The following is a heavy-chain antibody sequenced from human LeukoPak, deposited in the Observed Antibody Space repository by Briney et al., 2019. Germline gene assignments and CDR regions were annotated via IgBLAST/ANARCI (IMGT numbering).Heavy chain of an antibody. CDR3: ARGVTTGGAFDI. CDR2: ISYDGSNK. CDR1: GFTFSSYA. V-gene: IGHV3-30-3*01. Sequence: GGSLRLSCAASGFTFSSYAMHWVRQAPGKGLEWVAVISYDGSNKYYADSVKGRFTISRDNSKNTLYLQMNSLRAEDTAVYYCARGVTTGGAFDIWGQGTMVTVSS. D-gene: IGHD4-11*01. J-gene: IGHJ3*02.